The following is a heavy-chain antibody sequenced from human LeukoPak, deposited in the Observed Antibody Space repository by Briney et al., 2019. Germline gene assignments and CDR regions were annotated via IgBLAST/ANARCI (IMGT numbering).Heavy chain of an antibody. Sequence: SQTLSLTCAISGDSVSSNSVAWNWIRQSPSRGLEWLGRTYYRSKWYNDYAVSVKSRITINPDTSKNQFSLQLNSMTPEDTAVYYCARDGMSSSSWYDRPEGKFDYWGQGTLVTVSS. CDR2: TYYRSKWYN. V-gene: IGHV6-1*01. CDR3: ARDGMSSSSWYDRPEGKFDY. D-gene: IGHD6-13*01. J-gene: IGHJ4*02. CDR1: GDSVSSNSVA.